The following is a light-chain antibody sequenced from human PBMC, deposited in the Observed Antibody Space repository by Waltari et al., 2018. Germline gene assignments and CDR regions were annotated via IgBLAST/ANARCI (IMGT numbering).Light chain of an antibody. V-gene: IGKV3-20*01. CDR3: HQHGASPFT. CDR2: AAS. Sequence: EVVLTQSPGTVSLSPGQRATPSCRASESVTDTYFDRYQKKPGQAPRLLIYAASSRATGTPNRFRGGGSGTDFTLTIDRLEPEDFAVYYCHQHGASPFTFGQGTRVEIK. J-gene: IGKJ2*01. CDR1: ESVTDTY.